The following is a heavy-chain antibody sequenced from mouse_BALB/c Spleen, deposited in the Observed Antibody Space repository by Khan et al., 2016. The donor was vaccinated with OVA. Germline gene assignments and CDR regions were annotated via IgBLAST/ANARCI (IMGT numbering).Heavy chain of an antibody. CDR1: GYTFTTYW. J-gene: IGHJ3*01. D-gene: IGHD2-1*01. CDR3: ARGGYGTSFAF. V-gene: IGHV1-61*01. Sequence: QVQLKESGAELVRPGASVKLSCKASGYTFTTYWMNWVKQRPGQGLEWIGMIDPSDSKTHYNQMFKDKATLTIDKSSSTAYMQLSSLTSEDSAVXCGARGGYGTSFAFWGQGTLVTVS. CDR2: IDPSDSKT.